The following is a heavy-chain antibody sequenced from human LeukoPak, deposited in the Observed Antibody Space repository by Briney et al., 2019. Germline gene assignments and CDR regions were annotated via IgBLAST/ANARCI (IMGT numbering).Heavy chain of an antibody. J-gene: IGHJ4*02. V-gene: IGHV3-7*01. CDR1: GFTFSNYW. CDR2: IKQDGSEK. D-gene: IGHD3-22*01. CDR3: ARVSTYYYDSSGYTDY. Sequence: PGGSLRLSCAVSGFTFSNYWMAWVRQAPGKGLEWVANIKQDGSEKYYVDSVKGRFTISRDNAKNSLYLQMNSLRAEDTAVYYCARVSTYYYDSSGYTDYWGQGTLVTVSS.